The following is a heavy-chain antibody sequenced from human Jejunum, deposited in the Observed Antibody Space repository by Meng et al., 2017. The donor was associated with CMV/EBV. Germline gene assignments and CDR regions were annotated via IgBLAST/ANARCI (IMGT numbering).Heavy chain of an antibody. CDR1: DDSITNNNW. J-gene: IGHJ5*02. Sequence: SDDSITNNNWWTCVRQSPGKGLEWIGEVYHSGTTNYNPSLKSRVTISVDKSKNQFFLQMTSLTAADTAVYYCARKISSGYYLNWFDPWGRGTLVTVSS. V-gene: IGHV4-4*02. CDR2: VYHSGTT. D-gene: IGHD3-22*01. CDR3: ARKISSGYYLNWFDP.